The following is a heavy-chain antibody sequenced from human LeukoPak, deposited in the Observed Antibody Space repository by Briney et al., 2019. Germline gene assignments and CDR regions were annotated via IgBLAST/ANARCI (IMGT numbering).Heavy chain of an antibody. D-gene: IGHD6-19*01. CDR3: ARDFGTTGWHTFDY. J-gene: IGHJ4*02. Sequence: QTLSLTRVVSGDSVSSKNGAWNWIRQSPSRGLEWLGRTYYRSKWYNDYAESMEGRMTISQDTSKNQYSLHLNSVTPDDTAVYYCARDFGTTGWHTFDYWGQGTLVTVSS. CDR2: TYYRSKWYN. CDR1: GDSVSSKNGA. V-gene: IGHV6-1*01.